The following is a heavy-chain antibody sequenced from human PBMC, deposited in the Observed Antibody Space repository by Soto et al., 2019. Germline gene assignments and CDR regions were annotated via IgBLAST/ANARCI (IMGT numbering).Heavy chain of an antibody. D-gene: IGHD6-19*01. CDR2: MYHSGST. Sequence: SETLSLTCAVSGGSISSGGYSWSWIRQPPGKGLEWIGYMYHSGSTYYNPSLKSRVTISIDRSKNQFSLKLSSVTAADTAVYYCARAKDSSGRYRVDSWGQGNLLTVAS. J-gene: IGHJ4*02. CDR3: ARAKDSSGRYRVDS. CDR1: GGSISSGGYS. V-gene: IGHV4-30-2*01.